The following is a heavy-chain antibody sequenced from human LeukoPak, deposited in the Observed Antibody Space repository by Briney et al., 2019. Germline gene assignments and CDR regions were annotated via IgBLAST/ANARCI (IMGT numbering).Heavy chain of an antibody. V-gene: IGHV3-74*01. CDR2: ISTDGSST. J-gene: IGHJ4*02. D-gene: IGHD2-15*01. CDR1: GFTFSNSL. CDR3: ARAGGWVA. Sequence: GGSLRLSCAASGFTFSNSLMHWVRQAPGKRLVWISHISTDGSSTNYADSVKGRFTISRDNAKNTLFLQMNSLRAEDTAVYYCARAGGWVAWGQGTLVTVSS.